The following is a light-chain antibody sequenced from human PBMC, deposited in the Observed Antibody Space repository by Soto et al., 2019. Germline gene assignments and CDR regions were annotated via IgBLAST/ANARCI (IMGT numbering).Light chain of an antibody. CDR3: QQYGSSPIT. J-gene: IGKJ5*01. Sequence: EIFLTQSPCTLSLSPVERATLSCRASQSVSSSYLAWYQQKPGQAPRLLIYAASSRATGIPDRFSGSGSGTDFSLTISRLEPEDFAVYYCQQYGSSPITFGQGTRLEIK. V-gene: IGKV3-20*01. CDR2: AAS. CDR1: QSVSSSY.